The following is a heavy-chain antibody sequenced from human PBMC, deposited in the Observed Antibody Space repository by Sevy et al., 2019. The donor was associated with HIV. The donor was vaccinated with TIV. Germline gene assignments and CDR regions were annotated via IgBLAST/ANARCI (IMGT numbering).Heavy chain of an antibody. CDR2: FDPEDGET. J-gene: IGHJ3*02. CDR3: ATPKYVGYDYESLDI. Sequence: ASVKVSCKVSGYTLTKLSMHWVRQAPGKGLDWMGGFDPEDGETIYAQKFQGRVTMTEETSTDTAYMELSSLRSEDTAVYYCATPKYVGYDYESLDIWGQGTMVTVSS. V-gene: IGHV1-24*01. CDR1: GYTLTKLS. D-gene: IGHD5-12*01.